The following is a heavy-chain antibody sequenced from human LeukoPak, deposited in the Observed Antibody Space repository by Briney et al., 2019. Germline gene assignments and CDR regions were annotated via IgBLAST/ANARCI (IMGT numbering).Heavy chain of an antibody. CDR3: ARVAAGFRGIAAAGYNAFDI. J-gene: IGHJ3*02. Sequence: SVKVSCKASGGTFSSYALSWVRQAPGQGLEWMGVIIPILDTAKYAQKFQGRVTITADKSANTADMELSSLRSEDTAVYYCARVAAGFRGIAAAGYNAFDIWGQGTMVTVSS. CDR1: GGTFSSYA. D-gene: IGHD6-13*01. CDR2: IIPILDTA. V-gene: IGHV1-69*06.